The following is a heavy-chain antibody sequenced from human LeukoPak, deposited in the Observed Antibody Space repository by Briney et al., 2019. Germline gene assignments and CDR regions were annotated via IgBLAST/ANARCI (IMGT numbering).Heavy chain of an antibody. CDR3: AKDTTIFGAGYNWFDP. J-gene: IGHJ5*02. CDR1: GFTFSSYG. V-gene: IGHV3-30*18. D-gene: IGHD3-3*01. Sequence: TGGSLRLSCAASGFTFSSYGMHWVRQAPAKGLEWVAVISYDGSNKYYAVSVKGRFTISRDNSKNTLYLQMNSLRAEDTAVYYCAKDTTIFGAGYNWFDPWGQGTLVTVSS. CDR2: ISYDGSNK.